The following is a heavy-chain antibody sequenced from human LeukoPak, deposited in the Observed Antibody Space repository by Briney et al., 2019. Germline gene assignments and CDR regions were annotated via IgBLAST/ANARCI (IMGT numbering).Heavy chain of an antibody. V-gene: IGHV3-30*03. Sequence: PGGSLRLSCAASGFTFSNYGMHWVRQAPGKGLEWVASISWDGRNKNYADSVTGRFTISRDNSQNTLYLQMNSLRGEDTAVYYCARSVVTPSSWFDPWGQGTLVTVSS. CDR1: GFTFSNYG. CDR2: ISWDGRNK. CDR3: ARSVVTPSSWFDP. J-gene: IGHJ5*02. D-gene: IGHD4-23*01.